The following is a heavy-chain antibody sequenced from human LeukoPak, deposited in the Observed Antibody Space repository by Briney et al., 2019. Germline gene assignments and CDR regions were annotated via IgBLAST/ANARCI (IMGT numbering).Heavy chain of an antibody. Sequence: GGSLRLSCVVSGFRLSTYGMHWVRQAPGKGLEWVSFIRNVGNDKYYANSVKGRFTISRDNSKNTLYLQMGSLRAEDMAVYYCARAFGGYYYGDYWGQGTLVTVSS. CDR2: IRNVGNDK. J-gene: IGHJ4*02. V-gene: IGHV3-30*02. CDR3: ARAFGGYYYGDY. D-gene: IGHD3-22*01. CDR1: GFRLSTYG.